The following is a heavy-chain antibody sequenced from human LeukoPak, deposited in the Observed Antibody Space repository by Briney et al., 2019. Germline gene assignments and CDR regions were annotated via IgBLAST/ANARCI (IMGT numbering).Heavy chain of an antibody. Sequence: PGGSLRLSCAASGFTFSDYYMSWIRQAPGKGLEWVSYISSTSSYINYADSVKGRFTISRDYSKNTLYLQMNSLRAEDTAVYYCAKGLVGDDYWGQGTLVTVSS. J-gene: IGHJ4*02. V-gene: IGHV3-11*03. CDR2: ISSTSSYI. D-gene: IGHD2-2*01. CDR1: GFTFSDYY. CDR3: AKGLVGDDY.